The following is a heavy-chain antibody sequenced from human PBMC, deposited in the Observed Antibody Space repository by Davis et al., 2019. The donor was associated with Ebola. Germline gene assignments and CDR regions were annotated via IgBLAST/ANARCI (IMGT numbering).Heavy chain of an antibody. J-gene: IGHJ5*02. V-gene: IGHV3-9*01. CDR1: GFTFDDYA. CDR3: AKGSNGNWFDP. CDR2: ISWNSGSI. D-gene: IGHD3-16*01. Sequence: LSLTCAASGFTFDDYAMHWVRQAPGKGLEWVSGISWNSGSIGYADSVKGRFTISRDNAKNSLYLQMNSLRAEDTALYYCAKGSNGNWFDPWGQGTLVTVSS.